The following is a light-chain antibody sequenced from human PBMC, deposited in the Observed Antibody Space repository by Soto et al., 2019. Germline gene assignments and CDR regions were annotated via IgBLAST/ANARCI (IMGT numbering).Light chain of an antibody. J-gene: IGLJ2*01. CDR3: SSYTSSTTVV. V-gene: IGLV2-14*01. Sequence: QSVLTQPASVSGSPGQSITISCTGTSSDVGGYKYVSWYQQHPGKAPKLMIYEVSNRPSGVSHRFSGSKSGNTASLTISGLQAEDEADYYFSSYTSSTTVVFGGGTKLTVL. CDR2: EVS. CDR1: SSDVGGYKY.